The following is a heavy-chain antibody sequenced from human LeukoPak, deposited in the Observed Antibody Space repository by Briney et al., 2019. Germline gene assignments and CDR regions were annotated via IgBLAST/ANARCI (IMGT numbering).Heavy chain of an antibody. CDR2: ISRSSTTI. CDR3: AKGRGQGFDY. D-gene: IGHD3-10*01. J-gene: IGHJ4*02. V-gene: IGHV3-48*01. CDR1: GFTFSSYS. Sequence: PGGSLRLSCAASGFTFSSYSMNWVRQAPGKGLEWVSQISRSSTTIYYADSVKGRFTISRDNGKNSVFLQMNSLRVEDTAVYYCAKGRGQGFDYWGQGTLVTVSS.